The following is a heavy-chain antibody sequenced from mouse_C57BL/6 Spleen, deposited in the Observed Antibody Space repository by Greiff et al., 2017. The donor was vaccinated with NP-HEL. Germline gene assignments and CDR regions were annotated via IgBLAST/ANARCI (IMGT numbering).Heavy chain of an antibody. Sequence: QVQLQQSGAELARPGASVKMSCKASGYTFTSYTMHWVKQRPGQGLEWIGYINPSSGYTKYNQKFKDKATLTADKSSSTAYMQLSSLTSKDSAVYYCARSEDYDDFAYWGQGTLVTVAA. CDR3: ARSEDYDDFAY. CDR2: INPSSGYT. V-gene: IGHV1-4*01. D-gene: IGHD2-4*01. J-gene: IGHJ3*01. CDR1: GYTFTSYT.